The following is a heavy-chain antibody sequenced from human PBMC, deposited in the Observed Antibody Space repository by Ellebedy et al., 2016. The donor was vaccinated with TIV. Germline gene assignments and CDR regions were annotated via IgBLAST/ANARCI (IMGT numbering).Heavy chain of an antibody. CDR3: VRDGNGDFDY. V-gene: IGHV3-21*04. J-gene: IGHJ4*02. CDR1: GFAFGGFA. CDR2: ISYNGDET. D-gene: IGHD4-23*01. Sequence: GESLKISCAASGFAFGGFAMNWVRKAPGKGLQWVSSISYNGDETFYADSVRGRFTISRDNAKNSVYLQMTSLRVEDTAVYYCVRDGNGDFDYWGQGTLVTVSS.